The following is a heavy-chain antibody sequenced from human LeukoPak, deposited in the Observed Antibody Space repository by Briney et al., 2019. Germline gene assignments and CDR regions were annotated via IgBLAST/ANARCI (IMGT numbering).Heavy chain of an antibody. J-gene: IGHJ3*02. V-gene: IGHV5-51*01. CDR2: IYPGDSDT. CDR3: ARPDLGHYHDSSGSRAFDI. CDR1: GYSFTSYW. Sequence: GESLKISCKGSGYSFTSYWIGWVRQMPGKGLEWMGIIYPGDSDTRYSPSFQGQVTISADKSISTAYLQWSSLKASDTAMYYCARPDLGHYHDSSGSRAFDIWGQGTMVTVSS. D-gene: IGHD3-22*01.